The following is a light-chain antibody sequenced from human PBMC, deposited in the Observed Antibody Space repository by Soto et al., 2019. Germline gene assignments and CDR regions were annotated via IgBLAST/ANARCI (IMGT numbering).Light chain of an antibody. CDR3: SSYTSSIRVV. CDR1: SSDVGGYNY. Sequence: QSALTQPASVSGSPGQSITISCTVTSSDVGGYNYVSWYQQHPGKAPKLMIYDVSNRPSGVSNRFSGSKSGNTASLTISGLQAEDEADYYCSSYTSSIRVVFGGGTKLTVL. V-gene: IGLV2-14*01. CDR2: DVS. J-gene: IGLJ3*02.